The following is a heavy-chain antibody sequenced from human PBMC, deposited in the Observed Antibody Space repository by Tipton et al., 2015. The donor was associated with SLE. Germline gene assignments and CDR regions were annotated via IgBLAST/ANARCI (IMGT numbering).Heavy chain of an antibody. J-gene: IGHJ6*03. D-gene: IGHD2-2*01. CDR3: ARDSRYQLTYYYMDV. V-gene: IGHV4-4*02. CDR1: GGSINSYNW. Sequence: GLVKPSGTVSLTCAVSGGSINSYNWWTWVRQPPGKGLEWIGEIYHSGTTNYNPSLKSRITISLDKSNNHFSLRLSSLTAADTAVYYCARDSRYQLTYYYMDVWGKGTTVTVSS. CDR2: IYHSGTT.